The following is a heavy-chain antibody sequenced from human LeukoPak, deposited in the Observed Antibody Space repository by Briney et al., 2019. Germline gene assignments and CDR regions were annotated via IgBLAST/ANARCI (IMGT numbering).Heavy chain of an antibody. Sequence: GGSLRLSCAASGFTVSNKYMTWVRQAPGKGLEWVSLIYTGGSTYYADSVKGRFIISRDSSKNTVYLRMNSLRVEDTAIYYCYYASGSYAWGQGTLVTVSS. CDR3: YYASGSYA. V-gene: IGHV3-66*01. CDR1: GFTVSNKY. D-gene: IGHD3-10*01. J-gene: IGHJ5*02. CDR2: IYTGGST.